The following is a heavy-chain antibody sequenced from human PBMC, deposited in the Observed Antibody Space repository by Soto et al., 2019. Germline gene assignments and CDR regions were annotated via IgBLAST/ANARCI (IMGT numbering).Heavy chain of an antibody. CDR2: ISYDGSNK. J-gene: IGHJ6*02. V-gene: IGHV3-30-3*01. Sequence: PGGSLRLSCAASGFTFSSYAMHWVRQAPGKGLEWVAVISYDGSNKYYADSVKGRFTISRDNSKNTLYLQMNSLRAEDTAVYYCARDSTLRPWISSWYPAYYYYGMDVWGQGTTVTVSS. D-gene: IGHD6-13*01. CDR3: ARDSTLRPWISSWYPAYYYYGMDV. CDR1: GFTFSSYA.